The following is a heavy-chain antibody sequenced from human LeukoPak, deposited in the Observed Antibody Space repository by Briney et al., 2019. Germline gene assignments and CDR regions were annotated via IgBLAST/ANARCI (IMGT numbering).Heavy chain of an antibody. J-gene: IGHJ6*02. D-gene: IGHD3-3*01. CDR2: INPSGGST. CDR1: GGTFSSYA. CDR3: AVRFLEWLSRYYYYYGMDV. V-gene: IGHV1-46*01. Sequence: ASVKVSCKASGGTFSSYAISWVRQAPGQGLEWMGIINPSGGSTSYAQKFQGRVTMTRDTSTSTVYMELSSLRSEDTAVYYCAVRFLEWLSRYYYYYGMDVWGQGTTVTVSS.